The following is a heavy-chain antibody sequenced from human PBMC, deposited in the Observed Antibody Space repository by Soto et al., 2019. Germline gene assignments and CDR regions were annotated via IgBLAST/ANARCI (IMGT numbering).Heavy chain of an antibody. CDR1: GFTFSSYA. D-gene: IGHD6-19*01. V-gene: IGHV3-23*01. J-gene: IGHJ5*02. CDR2: ISGGGGST. CDR3: AKEPYCSGWFQEGFDL. Sequence: GGSLRLSCAASGFTFSSYAMSWVRQAPGKGLEWVSAISGGGGSTYYADSVKGRFTVPRDNSKNTLYLQMNSLRAEDTAVYYCAKEPYCSGWFQEGFDLGGRETLGNVSS.